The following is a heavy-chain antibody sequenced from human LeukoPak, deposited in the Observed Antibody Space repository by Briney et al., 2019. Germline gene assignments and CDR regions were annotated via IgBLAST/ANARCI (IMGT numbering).Heavy chain of an antibody. J-gene: IGHJ4*02. CDR2: ISWNSGSI. V-gene: IGHV3-9*01. CDR3: AKDRRGYSGGYFDY. CDR1: GFTFDDYA. Sequence: PGRSLRLSCAASGFTFDDYAMHWVRQAPGEGLEWVSGISWNSGSIGYADSVKGRFTISRDNAKNSLYLQMNSLRAEDTALYYCAKDRRGYSGGYFDYWGQGTLVTVSS. D-gene: IGHD5-18*01.